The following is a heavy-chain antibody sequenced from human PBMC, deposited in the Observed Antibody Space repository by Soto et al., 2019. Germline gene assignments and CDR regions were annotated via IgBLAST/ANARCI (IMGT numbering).Heavy chain of an antibody. CDR3: ARGHYYGSGSYRLPYYYGMDV. V-gene: IGHV4-61*01. CDR2: IYYSGST. J-gene: IGHJ6*02. CDR1: GGSVSSGSYY. Sequence: SETLSLTCTVSGGSVSSGSYYWSWIRQPPGKGLEWIGYIYYSGSTNYNPSLKSRVTISVDTSKNQFSLKLSSVTAADTAVYYCARGHYYGSGSYRLPYYYGMDVWGQGTTVTSP. D-gene: IGHD3-10*01.